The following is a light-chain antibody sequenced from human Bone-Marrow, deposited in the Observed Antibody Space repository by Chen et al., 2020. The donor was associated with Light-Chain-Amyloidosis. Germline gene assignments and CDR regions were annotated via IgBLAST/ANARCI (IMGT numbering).Light chain of an antibody. V-gene: IGKV3-20*01. J-gene: IGKJ4*01. CDR1: QTISSNY. CDR3: QQYGTSPLT. Sequence: EIVLTRSPATLSLSPGEGANLSCRASQTISSNYLTWYQQKFGQAPRLLIYGSSSRATGIPDRFTGSGSGTDFTLTINRLEPEDFAMYYCQQYGTSPLTFVGGTKVEIK. CDR2: GSS.